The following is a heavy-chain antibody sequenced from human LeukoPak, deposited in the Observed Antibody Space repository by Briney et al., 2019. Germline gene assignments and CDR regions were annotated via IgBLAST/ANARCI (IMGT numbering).Heavy chain of an antibody. D-gene: IGHD1-26*01. CDR3: ARVNGAPDWFDP. CDR2: ISGNGGGT. J-gene: IGHJ5*02. V-gene: IGHV3-23*01. Sequence: GGSLRLSCAASGFTFSSCAMSWVRQAPGKGLEWVSGISGNGGGTYYADSVKGRFTISRDNSRNTLYLQMNSLRVEDTAVYYCARVNGAPDWFDPWGQGTLVTVSS. CDR1: GFTFSSCA.